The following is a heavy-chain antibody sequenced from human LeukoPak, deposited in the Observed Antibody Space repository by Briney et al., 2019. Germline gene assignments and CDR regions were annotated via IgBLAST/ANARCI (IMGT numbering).Heavy chain of an antibody. CDR2: ISGSGGST. CDR1: GFTFSSYA. J-gene: IGHJ3*02. V-gene: IGHV3-23*01. CDR3: AKAGYCSSTSCYPRAFDI. D-gene: IGHD2-2*01. Sequence: GGSLRLSCAASGFTFSSYAMSWVRQAPGKGLEWVSAISGSGGSTYYADSVKGRFTISRDNSKNTLYLQMNSLRGEDTAVYYCAKAGYCSSTSCYPRAFDIWGQGTMVTVSS.